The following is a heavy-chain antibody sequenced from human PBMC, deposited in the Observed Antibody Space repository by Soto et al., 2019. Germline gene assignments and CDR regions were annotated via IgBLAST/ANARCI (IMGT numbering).Heavy chain of an antibody. D-gene: IGHD3-16*02. CDR3: AKDLLWGSYRYTGFDY. J-gene: IGHJ4*02. CDR1: GFTFSSYG. CDR2: ISYDGSNK. Sequence: GGSLRLSCAASGFTFSSYGMHWVRQAPGKGLEWVAVISYDGSNKYYADSVKGRFTISRDNSENTLYLQMNSLRAEDTAVYYCAKDLLWGSYRYTGFDYWGQGTLVTVSS. V-gene: IGHV3-30*18.